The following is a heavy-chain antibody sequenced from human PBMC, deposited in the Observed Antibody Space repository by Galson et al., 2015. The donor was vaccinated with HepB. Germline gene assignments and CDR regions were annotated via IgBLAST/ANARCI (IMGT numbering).Heavy chain of an antibody. CDR3: VKGQFLTSDSSGFYCAFDS. Sequence: SLRLSCAGSGFTFDDYAMHWVRQAPGKGLEWVSGISWNSGILDYADSVKGRFTIFRDNAKSSLYLQMSSLGTEDTAFYYCVKGQFLTSDSSGFYCAFDSWGQGTLVAVSS. J-gene: IGHJ4*02. CDR1: GFTFDDYA. D-gene: IGHD3-22*01. V-gene: IGHV3-9*01. CDR2: ISWNSGIL.